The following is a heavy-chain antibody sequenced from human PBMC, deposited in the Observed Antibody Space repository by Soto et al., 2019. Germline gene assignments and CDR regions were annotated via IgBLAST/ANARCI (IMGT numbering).Heavy chain of an antibody. CDR2: INPSGGST. CDR1: GYTFTSYY. Sequence: ASVKFYCKASGYTFTSYYMHWVRQAPGQGLEWMGIINPSGGSTSYAQKFQGRVTMTRDTSTSTVYMELSSLRSEDTAVYYCARDLTATGHPSWFDPWGQGTLVAVSS. V-gene: IGHV1-46*01. CDR3: ARDLTATGHPSWFDP. D-gene: IGHD6-25*01. J-gene: IGHJ5*02.